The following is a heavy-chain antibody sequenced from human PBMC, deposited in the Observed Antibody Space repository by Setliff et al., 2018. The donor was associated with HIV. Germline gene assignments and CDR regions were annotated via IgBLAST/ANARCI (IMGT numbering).Heavy chain of an antibody. Sequence: GSLRLSCVASGLPFYNYWMTWLRRAPGRGLEWVANIKQDGSDMNYIESVKGRFTIFRDNAKNSVFLQMNSLRAEDTGVYYCATQTGFYNSHWYDYWGQGTMVTVSS. J-gene: IGHJ4*02. V-gene: IGHV3-7*01. CDR2: IKQDGSDM. D-gene: IGHD6-13*01. CDR1: GLPFYNYW. CDR3: ATQTGFYNSHWYDY.